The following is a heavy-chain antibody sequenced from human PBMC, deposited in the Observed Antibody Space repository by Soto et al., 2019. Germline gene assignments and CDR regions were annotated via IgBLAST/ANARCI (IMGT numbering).Heavy chain of an antibody. CDR2: INPSGGST. CDR3: ARDFGVGWNDVAYYYGMDV. J-gene: IGHJ6*02. CDR1: GYTFTSYY. D-gene: IGHD1-1*01. V-gene: IGHV1-46*01. Sequence: GASVKVSCKASGYTFTSYYMHWVRQAPGQGLEWMGIINPSGGSTSYAQKFQGRVTMTRDTSTSTVYMELSSLRSEDTAVYYCARDFGVGWNDVAYYYGMDVWGQGTTVTVSS.